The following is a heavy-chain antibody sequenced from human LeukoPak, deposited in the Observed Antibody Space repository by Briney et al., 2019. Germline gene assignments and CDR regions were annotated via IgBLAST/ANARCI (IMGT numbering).Heavy chain of an antibody. Sequence: GGSLRLSCAASGFTFDDYAMHWVRQAPGRGLEWVSGISWNSGSIGYADSVKGRFTISRDNAKNSLYLQMNSLRAEDTALYYCAKSDSSSWTDNHLLDYWGQGTLVTVSS. CDR3: AKSDSSSWTDNHLLDY. J-gene: IGHJ4*02. D-gene: IGHD6-13*01. CDR2: ISWNSGSI. V-gene: IGHV3-9*01. CDR1: GFTFDDYA.